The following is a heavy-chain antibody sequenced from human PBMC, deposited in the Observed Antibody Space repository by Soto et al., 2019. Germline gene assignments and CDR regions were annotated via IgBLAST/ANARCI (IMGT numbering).Heavy chain of an antibody. V-gene: IGHV1-46*01. D-gene: IGHD6-19*01. Sequence: ASVKVSCKASGYTFTSYYMHWVRQAPGQGLEWMGIINPSGGSTSYAQKFQGRVTMTRDTSTSTVYMELSSLRSEDTAVYYCARRSGWPPYYYYGMDVWGQGTTVTVSS. J-gene: IGHJ6*02. CDR1: GYTFTSYY. CDR2: INPSGGST. CDR3: ARRSGWPPYYYYGMDV.